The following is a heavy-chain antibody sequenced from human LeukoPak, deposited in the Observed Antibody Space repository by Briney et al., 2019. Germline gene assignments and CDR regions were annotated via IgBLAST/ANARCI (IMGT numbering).Heavy chain of an antibody. Sequence: GGSLRLSCAASGFTFSSYGMHWVRQAPGKGLEWVAFIRYDGSNKYYTDSVKGRFTISRDNSKNTLYLQMDSLRPEDTAVYYCAKDNTYYYGSGSYYFYFDYWGQGTLVTVSS. CDR1: GFTFSSYG. J-gene: IGHJ4*02. CDR2: IRYDGSNK. V-gene: IGHV3-30*02. CDR3: AKDNTYYYGSGSYYFYFDY. D-gene: IGHD3-10*01.